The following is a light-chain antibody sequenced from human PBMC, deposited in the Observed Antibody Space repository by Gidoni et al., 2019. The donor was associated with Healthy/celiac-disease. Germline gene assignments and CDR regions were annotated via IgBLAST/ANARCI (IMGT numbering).Light chain of an antibody. Sequence: DIVLTQSPGTLSLSPGERATLSCRASQSVSSSFLAWYQHKPGQAPRLLIYGASSRATGIPDRFSGSGSGTDFTLTISRLEPEDFAMYYCQQHYSSLWTFGQGTRVEIK. J-gene: IGKJ1*01. V-gene: IGKV3-20*01. CDR3: QQHYSSLWT. CDR2: GAS. CDR1: QSVSSSF.